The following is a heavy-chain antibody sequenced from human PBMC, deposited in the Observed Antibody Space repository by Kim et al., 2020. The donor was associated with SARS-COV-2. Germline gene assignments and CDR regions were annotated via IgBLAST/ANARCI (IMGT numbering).Heavy chain of an antibody. CDR1: GFTFSIYW. Sequence: GGSLRLSCAASGFTFSIYWMHWVRQAPGKGLEWLSRIDLDGSAAIYADSVRGRFTISRGNAQNTLYLEMNSLRAEDTALYYCVRDRNYGPGGHYGYFDY. V-gene: IGHV3-74*01. J-gene: IGHJ4*03. D-gene: IGHD3-10*01. CDR2: IDLDGSAA. CDR3: VRDRNYGPGGHYGYFDY.